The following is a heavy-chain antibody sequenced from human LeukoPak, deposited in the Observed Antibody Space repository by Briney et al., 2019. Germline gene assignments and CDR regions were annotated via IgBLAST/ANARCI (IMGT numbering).Heavy chain of an antibody. Sequence: SETLSLTCTVSDEVITSNNWWTWVRQPPGKGLEWVGEIYLRGNTNYNPSLESRVTISVDGSKTQLSLRLESVTAADTAVYYCARGTITTVTDSWGPGTLVTVSS. CDR3: ARGTITTVTDS. CDR1: DEVITSNNW. J-gene: IGHJ4*02. CDR2: IYLRGNT. D-gene: IGHD4-17*01. V-gene: IGHV4-4*02.